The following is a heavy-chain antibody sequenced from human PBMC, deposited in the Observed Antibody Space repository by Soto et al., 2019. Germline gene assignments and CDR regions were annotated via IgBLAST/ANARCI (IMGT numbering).Heavy chain of an antibody. CDR1: GGSISSSSYY. CDR3: ARPPYSGYDYDYFDY. D-gene: IGHD5-12*01. V-gene: IGHV4-39*01. Sequence: SETLSLTCTVSGGSISSSSYYWGWIRQPPGKGLEWIGSIYYSGSTYYNPSLKSRVTISVDTSKNQFSLKLSSVTAADTAVYYCARPPYSGYDYDYFDYWGQGTLVTVSS. J-gene: IGHJ4*02. CDR2: IYYSGST.